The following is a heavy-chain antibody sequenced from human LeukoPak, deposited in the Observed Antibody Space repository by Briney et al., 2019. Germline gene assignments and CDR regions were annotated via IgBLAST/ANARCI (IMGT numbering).Heavy chain of an antibody. J-gene: IGHJ4*02. CDR3: VGDPTTNRFQYFQF. CDR2: MDRHTNI. V-gene: IGHV3-21*01. D-gene: IGHD1-14*01. Sequence: GGYLRLSCSASGIHFSNFGIKWVRQAPGKGLEWDSCMDRHTNIYYADSVRRRFTISRDTAKTLVYLQMDSLTVEDTAAHYCVGDPTTNRFQYFQFWGQGALVTVSS. CDR1: GIHFSNFG.